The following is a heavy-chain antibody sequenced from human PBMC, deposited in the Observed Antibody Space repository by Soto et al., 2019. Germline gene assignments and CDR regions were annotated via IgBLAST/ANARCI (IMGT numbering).Heavy chain of an antibody. CDR3: AGVAEMGTVTKGYYYYMDV. V-gene: IGHV1-69*02. CDR1: GDTFSRHT. CDR2: IIPILGIA. Sequence: QVQLVQSGAEVKKPGSSVKVSCKASGDTFSRHTISWVRQAPGQGLEWMGRIIPILGIANYAQKFQGRVTITADKSTLTAYMELSSLRSEDTAVYYCAGVAEMGTVTKGYYYYMDVWGKGTTVTVSS. D-gene: IGHD4-17*01. J-gene: IGHJ6*03.